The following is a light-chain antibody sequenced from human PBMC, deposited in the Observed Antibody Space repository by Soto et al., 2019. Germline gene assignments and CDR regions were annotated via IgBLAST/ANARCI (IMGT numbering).Light chain of an antibody. CDR2: AAS. V-gene: IGKV1-39*01. Sequence: DIQMTQSPSSLSASVGDRVTITCRASQSISSYLNWYQQKPGKAPKLLIYAASSLQSGVPSRFSGSGSGTDFTLIISSLQPEDFATYYCQQSYSTPGPFGQGTKLEIK. CDR3: QQSYSTPGP. CDR1: QSISSY. J-gene: IGKJ2*01.